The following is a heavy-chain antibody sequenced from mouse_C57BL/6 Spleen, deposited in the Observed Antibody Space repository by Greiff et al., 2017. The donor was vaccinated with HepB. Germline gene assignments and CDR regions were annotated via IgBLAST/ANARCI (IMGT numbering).Heavy chain of an antibody. CDR3: ARLSLYSNYGWYFDV. D-gene: IGHD2-5*01. CDR2: IDPSDSYT. V-gene: IGHV1-69*01. Sequence: QVQLQQPGAELVMPGASVKLSCKASGYTFTSYWMHWVKQRPGQGLEWIGEIDPSDSYTNYNQKFKGKSTLTVDKSSSTAYMQLSSLTSEDSAVYYCARLSLYSNYGWYFDVWGTGTTVTVSS. J-gene: IGHJ1*03. CDR1: GYTFTSYW.